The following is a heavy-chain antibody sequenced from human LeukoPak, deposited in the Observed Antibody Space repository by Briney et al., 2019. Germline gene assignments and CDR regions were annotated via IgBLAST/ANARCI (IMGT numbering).Heavy chain of an antibody. CDR3: ARAGYYGAYDGFDI. CDR1: GGSFSGHY. J-gene: IGHJ3*02. V-gene: IGHV4-34*01. Sequence: PSETLSLTCAVYGGSFSGHYCNWIGQPPGKGLEWIGESNHGGMTNYNPSLRSRVTISVDTSKNQFSLKLNSVTAADTAVYYCARAGYYGAYDGFDIWGQGTLVTVSS. D-gene: IGHD4-17*01. CDR2: SNHGGMT.